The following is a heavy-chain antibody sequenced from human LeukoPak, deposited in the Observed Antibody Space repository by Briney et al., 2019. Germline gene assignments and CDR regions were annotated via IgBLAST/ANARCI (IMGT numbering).Heavy chain of an antibody. Sequence: GGSLRLSCAASGFTFSSDTMNWVRQAPGKGLEWVSSISSSSNYKYYADSVKGRFTISRDNSKNTLYLQMNSLRAEDTAVYYCAKDFDAIAVAGPATLGYWGQGTLVTVSS. CDR3: AKDFDAIAVAGPATLGY. D-gene: IGHD6-19*01. V-gene: IGHV3-21*01. CDR1: GFTFSSDT. J-gene: IGHJ4*02. CDR2: ISSSSNYK.